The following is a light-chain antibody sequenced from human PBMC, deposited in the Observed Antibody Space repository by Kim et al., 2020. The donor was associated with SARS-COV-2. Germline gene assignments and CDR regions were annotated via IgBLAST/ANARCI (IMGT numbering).Light chain of an antibody. Sequence: RTTISCGASSSNNGAGYDVHWYQQLPGTAPKLLIYGNSNRPSGVPDRFSGSKSGTSASLAITGLQAEDEADYYCQSYDSSLSGYVFGTGTKVTVL. J-gene: IGLJ1*01. CDR1: SSNNGAGYD. CDR2: GNS. CDR3: QSYDSSLSGYV. V-gene: IGLV1-40*01.